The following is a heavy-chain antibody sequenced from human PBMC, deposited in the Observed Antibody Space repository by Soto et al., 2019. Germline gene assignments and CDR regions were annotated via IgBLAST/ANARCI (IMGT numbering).Heavy chain of an antibody. Sequence: QIQLVQSGAEVKNPGASVKVSCKASGYTFTTFGISWVRQAPGHGLEGMGWISAYNGNTNYAQKFQGRLTMTTDTSTSTAHMELRSLTSDGTAVYYCARDLIPVRPGWFDPWGQGTLVTVSS. CDR3: ARDLIPVRPGWFDP. CDR1: GYTFTTFG. CDR2: ISAYNGNT. J-gene: IGHJ5*02. V-gene: IGHV1-18*01. D-gene: IGHD2-2*02.